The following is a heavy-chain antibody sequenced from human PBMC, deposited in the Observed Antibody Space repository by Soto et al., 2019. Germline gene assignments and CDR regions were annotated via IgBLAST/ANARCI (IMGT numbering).Heavy chain of an antibody. CDR3: ARGRGAVAGTGYYYYYYMDV. D-gene: IGHD6-19*01. CDR1: GGSFSGYY. V-gene: IGHV4-34*01. Sequence: SETLSLTCAVYGGSFSGYYWSWIRQPPGKGLEWIGEINHSGSTNYNPSLKSRVTISVDTSKNQFSLKLSSVTAADTAVYYCARGRGAVAGTGYYYYYYMDVWGKGTTVTVSS. J-gene: IGHJ6*03. CDR2: INHSGST.